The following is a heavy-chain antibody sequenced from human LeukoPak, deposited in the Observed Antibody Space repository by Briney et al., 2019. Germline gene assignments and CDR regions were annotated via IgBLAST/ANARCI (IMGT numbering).Heavy chain of an antibody. CDR3: ARPYCSSTTCSPGAFHI. D-gene: IGHD2-2*01. J-gene: IGHJ3*02. CDR1: GYRFTTYW. V-gene: IGHV5-51*01. CDR2: IYPGDSDI. Sequence: GESLKISCKGSGYRFTTYWIGWVRQMPGKGLEWMGIIYPGDSDIRYSPSFQGQVTISVDKSISTAYLQWSSLKASDTAMYYCARPYCSSTTCSPGAFHIWGQGTMVTVSS.